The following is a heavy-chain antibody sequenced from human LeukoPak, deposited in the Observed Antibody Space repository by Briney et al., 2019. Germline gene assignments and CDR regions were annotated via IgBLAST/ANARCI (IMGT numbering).Heavy chain of an antibody. V-gene: IGHV1-46*01. CDR1: GYTFTSYY. CDR3: ARSQQLSYFDY. D-gene: IGHD6-13*01. J-gene: IGHJ4*02. Sequence: AAVKVSCKGSGYTFTSYYMHWVRQAPGQGLEWMGIINPSGGRTSYEQKFQGRVTMTRDTSTSTVYMELSSLRSEDTAVYFCARSQQLSYFDYWGQGTLVTVSS. CDR2: INPSGGRT.